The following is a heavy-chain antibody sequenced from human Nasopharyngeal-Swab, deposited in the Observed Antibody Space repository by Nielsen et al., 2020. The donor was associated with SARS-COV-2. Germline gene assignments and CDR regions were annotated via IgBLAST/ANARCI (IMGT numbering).Heavy chain of an antibody. Sequence: GGSLRLSCAASGFTFSSYWMSWVRQAPGKGLEWVANIKQDGSEKYYVDSVKGRFTISRDNAKNSLYLQMNSLRAEDTAVYYCASYYYDSSDYSYWFDPWGQGTLVTVSS. CDR2: IKQDGSEK. J-gene: IGHJ5*02. CDR1: GFTFSSYW. CDR3: ASYYYDSSDYSYWFDP. D-gene: IGHD3-22*01. V-gene: IGHV3-7*02.